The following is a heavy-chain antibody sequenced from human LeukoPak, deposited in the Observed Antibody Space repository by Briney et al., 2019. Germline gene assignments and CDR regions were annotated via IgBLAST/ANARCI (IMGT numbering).Heavy chain of an antibody. V-gene: IGHV3-53*01. CDR3: ARDRYYYDSSDLN. CDR2: IYSGGST. J-gene: IGHJ4*02. D-gene: IGHD3-22*01. CDR1: GFTVSSNY. Sequence: GGSLRLSCAASGFTVSSNYMSWVRQAPGKGLEWVSVIYSGGSTYYADSVKGRFTISRDNAKNTLYLQMNSLRAEDTAVYYCARDRYYYDSSDLNWGQGTLVTVSS.